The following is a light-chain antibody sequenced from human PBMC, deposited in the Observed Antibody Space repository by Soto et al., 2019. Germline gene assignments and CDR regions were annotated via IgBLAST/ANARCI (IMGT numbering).Light chain of an antibody. CDR2: DAS. CDR3: QQRRDWPLT. CDR1: QSLNSY. Sequence: EIVLTQSPATLSLSPGERATLSCRASQSLNSYLAWFQQKPSQPPRLLIYDASNRATGIPARFSGSGSGTDFTLTISSLEPADFAVYYCQQRRDWPLTFGGGTKVEIK. V-gene: IGKV3-11*01. J-gene: IGKJ4*01.